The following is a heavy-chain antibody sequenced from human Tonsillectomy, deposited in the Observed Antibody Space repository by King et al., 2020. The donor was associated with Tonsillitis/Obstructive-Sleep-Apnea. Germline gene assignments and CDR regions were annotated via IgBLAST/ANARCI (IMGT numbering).Heavy chain of an antibody. CDR3: AGGEIGRGYQGYYMAV. D-gene: IGHD3-22*01. Sequence: VQLVESGGGVVQPGTSRRLSCAASGFAFNQYGMHWVRQAPGKGQDRLAVIRYDGGNKLYAASVKYRFTLSSDNSKYTVYIQMNSLRPEATAFYYCAGGEIGRGYQGYYMAVWGNGTTVAVSS. CDR2: IRYDGGNK. CDR1: GFAFNQYG. J-gene: IGHJ6*03. V-gene: IGHV3-33*01.